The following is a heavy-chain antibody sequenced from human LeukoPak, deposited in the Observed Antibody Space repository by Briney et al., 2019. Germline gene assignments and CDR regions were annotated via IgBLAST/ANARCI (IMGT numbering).Heavy chain of an antibody. D-gene: IGHD3-22*01. CDR1: EFTFSSYS. CDR2: ITNSGNSK. CDR3: ARPRSSGYLTFDY. V-gene: IGHV3-48*01. Sequence: GGSLRLSCAASEFTFSSYSMNWVRQAPGKGLEGVSYITNSGNSKSYADSVKGRFTISRDNTKNSLYLQMNGLRPEDTAVYSCARPRSSGYLTFDYWGPGILVTVSS. J-gene: IGHJ4*02.